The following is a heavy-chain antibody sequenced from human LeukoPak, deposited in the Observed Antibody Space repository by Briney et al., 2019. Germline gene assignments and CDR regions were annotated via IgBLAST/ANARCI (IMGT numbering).Heavy chain of an antibody. CDR1: GFTFSSYS. CDR3: ARADFWSGYSVNFDY. J-gene: IGHJ4*02. D-gene: IGHD3-3*01. Sequence: GGSLRLSCAASGFTFSSYSMNWVRQAPGKGLEWVAVISFDGTIKYYADSVKGRFTFSRDNSKNTLYLQMNSLRAEDTAVYYCARADFWSGYSVNFDYWGQGTLVTVSS. V-gene: IGHV3-33*08. CDR2: ISFDGTIK.